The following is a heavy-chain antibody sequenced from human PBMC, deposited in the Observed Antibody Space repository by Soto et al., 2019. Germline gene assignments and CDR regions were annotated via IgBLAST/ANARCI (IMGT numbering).Heavy chain of an antibody. J-gene: IGHJ5*02. CDR2: IKSKTDGGTT. V-gene: IGHV3-15*07. Sequence: EVQLVESGGGLVKPGGSLRLSCAASGFTFSTVWMNWVRQAPGKGLEWVGRIKSKTDGGTTDYAAPAKGRFTISRDDLKDTLYLQKNSLKTDDTAVYYCTPLAKKDSSGWDEFSAWGEGTLVTVSS. D-gene: IGHD6-19*01. CDR3: TPLAKKDSSGWDEFSA. CDR1: GFTFSTVW.